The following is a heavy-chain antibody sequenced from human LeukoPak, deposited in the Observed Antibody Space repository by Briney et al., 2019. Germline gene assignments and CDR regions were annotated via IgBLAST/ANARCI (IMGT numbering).Heavy chain of an antibody. CDR2: INHSGST. D-gene: IGHD2-2*01. CDR3: ARGPPAKPGTGYYYGMDV. V-gene: IGHV4-34*01. J-gene: IGHJ6*02. CDR1: GGSISGYY. Sequence: PSETLSLTCTVSGGSISGYYWSWIRQPPGKGLKWIGEINHSGSTNYNPSLKSRVTISVDMSKNQFSLKLSSVTAADTAVYYCARGPPAKPGTGYYYGMDVWGQGTTVTVSS.